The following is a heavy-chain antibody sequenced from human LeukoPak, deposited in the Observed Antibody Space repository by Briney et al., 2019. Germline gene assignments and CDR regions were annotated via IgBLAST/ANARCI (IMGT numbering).Heavy chain of an antibody. Sequence: GGSLRLSCAASGFTFSSYSMNWVRQAPRKGLEWVSSISSSSSYIYYADSVKGRFTISRDNAKNSLYLQMNSLRAEDTAVYYCARDRGSSWYWRAYYFDYWGQGTLVTVSS. CDR1: GFTFSSYS. CDR2: ISSSSSYI. J-gene: IGHJ4*02. CDR3: ARDRGSSWYWRAYYFDY. D-gene: IGHD6-13*01. V-gene: IGHV3-21*01.